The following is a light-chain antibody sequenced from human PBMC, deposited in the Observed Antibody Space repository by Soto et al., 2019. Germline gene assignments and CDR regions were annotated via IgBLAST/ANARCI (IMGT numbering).Light chain of an antibody. Sequence: QSVLTQPPSVSGAPGQRVTISCTGSSSNIGAGYDVHWYQQLPGTAPKLLIYGNSNRPSGVPDRFSSSKSATSASLAITGLQAEDEADYYCQSYDSSPDVVFGGGTKVTVL. CDR1: SSNIGAGYD. V-gene: IGLV1-40*01. CDR3: QSYDSSPDVV. J-gene: IGLJ2*01. CDR2: GNS.